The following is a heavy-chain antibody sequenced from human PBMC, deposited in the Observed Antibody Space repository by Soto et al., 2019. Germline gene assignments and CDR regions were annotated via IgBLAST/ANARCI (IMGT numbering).Heavy chain of an antibody. CDR1: GVSFSGYY. CDR2: IFYTGRT. D-gene: IGHD3-22*01. J-gene: IGHJ4*02. V-gene: IGHV4-34*12. Sequence: SETLSLTCAVYGVSFSGYYWTWIRQSPGKGLEWIGTIFYTGRTYYNPSLESRVTLSVDTSKNQFSLHLTSVTAADTAVYYCTRHHPHHYDSSGYFDYWGQGTLVTVSS. CDR3: TRHHPHHYDSSGYFDY.